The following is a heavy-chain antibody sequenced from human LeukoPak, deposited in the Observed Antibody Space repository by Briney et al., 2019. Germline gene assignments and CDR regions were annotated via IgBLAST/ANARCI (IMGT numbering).Heavy chain of an antibody. V-gene: IGHV1-18*01. CDR3: ARGLSDYDYVWGSYRYTD. J-gene: IGHJ4*02. Sequence: ASVKVSCKTSDYTFPSCGISWVRQAPGQGLEWMGWISGYDANTHYAQKFQARVTMTTDTSASTAYMELRSLRSEDTAVYYCARGLSDYDYVWGSYRYTDWGQGTLVTVSS. CDR2: ISGYDANT. CDR1: DYTFPSCG. D-gene: IGHD3-16*02.